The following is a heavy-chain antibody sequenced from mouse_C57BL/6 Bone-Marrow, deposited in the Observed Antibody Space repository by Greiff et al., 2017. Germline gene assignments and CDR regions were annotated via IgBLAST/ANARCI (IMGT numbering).Heavy chain of an antibody. D-gene: IGHD1-1*01. Sequence: VQLQQPGAELVKPGASVKLSCKASGYTFTSYWMQWVKQRPGQGLEWIGEIDPSDSYTNYNQKFKGKATLTVDTSSSTAYMQLSSLTSEDSAVYYCARGVYYCSSPAWFAYWGQGTLVTVSA. V-gene: IGHV1-50*01. CDR1: GYTFTSYW. CDR2: IDPSDSYT. J-gene: IGHJ3*01. CDR3: ARGVYYCSSPAWFAY.